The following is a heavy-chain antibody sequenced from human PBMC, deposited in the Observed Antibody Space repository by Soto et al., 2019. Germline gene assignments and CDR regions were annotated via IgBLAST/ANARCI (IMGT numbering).Heavy chain of an antibody. D-gene: IGHD6-19*01. J-gene: IGHJ6*02. CDR3: ARSFDVDSIAVAGTAPPYYYYGMDV. V-gene: IGHV1-2*04. Sequence: ASVKVSCKASGYTFTGYYMHWVRQAPGQGLEWMGWINPNSGGTNYAQKFQGWVTMTRDTSISTAYMELSRLRSDDTAVYYCARSFDVDSIAVAGTAPPYYYYGMDVWGQGTTVTVSS. CDR1: GYTFTGYY. CDR2: INPNSGGT.